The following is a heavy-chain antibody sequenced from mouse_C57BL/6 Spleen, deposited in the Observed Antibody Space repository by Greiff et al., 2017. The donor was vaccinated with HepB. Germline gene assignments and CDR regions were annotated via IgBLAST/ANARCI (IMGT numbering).Heavy chain of an antibody. CDR1: GFSLTSYG. J-gene: IGHJ1*03. D-gene: IGHD1-1*01. CDR3: ASYYYARYFDV. CDR2: IWSGGST. V-gene: IGHV2-2*01. Sequence: QVQLQQSGPGLVQPSQSLSITCTVSGFSLTSYGVHWVRQSPGKGLEWLGVIWSGGSTDYNAAFISRLSISKDNSKSQVFFKMNRLQADDTAIYYCASYYYARYFDVWGTGTTVTVSS.